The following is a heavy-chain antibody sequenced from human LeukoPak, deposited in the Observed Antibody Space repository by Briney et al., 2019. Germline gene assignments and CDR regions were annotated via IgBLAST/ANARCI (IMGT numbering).Heavy chain of an antibody. CDR2: IIPIFGTA. J-gene: IGHJ4*02. CDR1: GYTFTSYT. V-gene: IGHV1-69*06. Sequence: SVKVSCKASGYTFTSYTFTWVRQAPGQGLEWMGGIIPIFGTANYAQKFQGRVTITADKSTSTAYMELSSLRSEDTAVYYCARVDVDTVHWGQGTLVTVSS. D-gene: IGHD5-18*01. CDR3: ARVDVDTVH.